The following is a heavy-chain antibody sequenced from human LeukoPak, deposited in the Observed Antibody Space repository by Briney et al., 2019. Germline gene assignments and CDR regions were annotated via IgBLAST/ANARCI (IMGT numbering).Heavy chain of an antibody. Sequence: GASVKVSCKASGYTFTSYGISWVRQAPGQGLEWMGWISAYNGNTNYAQKLQGRVTMTTDTSTSTAYVELRRLNSDDTAVEYCSRDAAQQQRHRWGQGNLVTVSS. D-gene: IGHD6-13*01. CDR1: GYTFTSYG. J-gene: IGHJ4*02. CDR3: SRDAAQQQRHR. V-gene: IGHV1-18*01. CDR2: ISAYNGNT.